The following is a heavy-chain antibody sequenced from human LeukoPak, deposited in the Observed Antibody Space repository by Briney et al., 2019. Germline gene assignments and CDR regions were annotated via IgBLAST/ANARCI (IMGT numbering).Heavy chain of an antibody. Sequence: QPGGSLRLSCAASGFTVSSNYMSWVRQAPGKGLEWVSVIYSGGSTYYADSVKGRFTISRDNSRNTLYLQMNSLRAEDTAVYYCATRPAGDYPYFDYWGQGTLVTVSS. J-gene: IGHJ4*02. CDR2: IYSGGST. CDR3: ATRPAGDYPYFDY. CDR1: GFTVSSNY. D-gene: IGHD4-17*01. V-gene: IGHV3-66*01.